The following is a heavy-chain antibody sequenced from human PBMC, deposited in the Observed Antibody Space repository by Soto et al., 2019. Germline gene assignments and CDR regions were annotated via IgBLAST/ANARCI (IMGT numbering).Heavy chain of an antibody. D-gene: IGHD3-10*01. CDR2: IIPIFGTA. J-gene: IGHJ4*02. V-gene: IGHV1-69*01. CDR1: GGTFSSYA. Sequence: QVQLVQSGAEVKKPGSSVKVSCKASGGTFSSYAISWVRQAPGQGLEWMGGIIPIFGTANYAQKFQGRVTITADESTSIAYMELSSLRSEDTAVYYCARGVNYYGSGSYYAKYYFDYWGQGTLVTVSS. CDR3: ARGVNYYGSGSYYAKYYFDY.